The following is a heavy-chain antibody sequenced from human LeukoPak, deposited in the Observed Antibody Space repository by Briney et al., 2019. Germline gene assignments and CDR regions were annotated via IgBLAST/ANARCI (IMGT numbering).Heavy chain of an antibody. V-gene: IGHV3-53*01. CDR1: GFTVSDNY. CDR2: IFSDGGT. Sequence: PGGSLRLSCAASGFTVSDNYMTWVRQAPGKGLEWVSLIFSDGGTNYADSVKGRFTISRDNSKNTLYLQMNSLRAEDTAVYYCARFGNWRFDPWGQGTLVTVSS. J-gene: IGHJ5*02. D-gene: IGHD1-1*01. CDR3: ARFGNWRFDP.